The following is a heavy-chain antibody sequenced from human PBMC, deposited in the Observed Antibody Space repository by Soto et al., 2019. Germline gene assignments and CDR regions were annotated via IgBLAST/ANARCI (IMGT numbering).Heavy chain of an antibody. V-gene: IGHV3-23*01. Sequence: GGSLRLSCAASGFTFSSYAMSWVRQAPGKGLEWVSAISGSGGSTYYADSVKGRFTISRDNSKNTLYLQMNSLRAEDTAVYYCAKLYSNYENYYYYYGMDVWGQGTTVTVSS. CDR1: GFTFSSYA. J-gene: IGHJ6*02. CDR2: ISGSGGST. CDR3: AKLYSNYENYYYYYGMDV. D-gene: IGHD4-4*01.